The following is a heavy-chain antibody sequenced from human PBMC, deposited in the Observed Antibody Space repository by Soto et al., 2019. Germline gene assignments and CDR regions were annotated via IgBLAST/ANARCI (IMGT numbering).Heavy chain of an antibody. CDR2: IIPILGIA. J-gene: IGHJ5*02. CDR3: ATMKGGVVLAAPLNWFDP. CDR1: GGTFSSYT. Sequence: QVQLVQSGAEVKKPGSSVKVSCKASGGTFSSYTISWVRQAPGQGLEWMGRIIPILGIANYAQKFQGRVTITADKSTSTAYMELSSLRSEDTAVYYCATMKGGVVLAAPLNWFDPWGQGTLVTVSS. D-gene: IGHD2-2*01. V-gene: IGHV1-69*02.